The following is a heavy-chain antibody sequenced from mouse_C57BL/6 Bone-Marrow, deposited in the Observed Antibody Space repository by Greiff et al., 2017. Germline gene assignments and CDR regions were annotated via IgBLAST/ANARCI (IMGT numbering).Heavy chain of an antibody. CDR1: GYAFSSSW. V-gene: IGHV1-82*01. D-gene: IGHD1-1*01. CDR3: ARPDYYGSSYLGDY. Sequence: QVQLKQSGPELVKPGASVKISCKASGYAFSSSWMNWVKQRPGKGLEWIGRIYPGDGDTNYNGKFKGKATLTADKSSSTAYMQLSSLTSEDSAVYFCARPDYYGSSYLGDYWGQGTTLTVSS. CDR2: IYPGDGDT. J-gene: IGHJ2*01.